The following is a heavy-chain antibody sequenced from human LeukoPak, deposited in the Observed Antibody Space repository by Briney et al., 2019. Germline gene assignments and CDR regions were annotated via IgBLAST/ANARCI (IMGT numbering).Heavy chain of an antibody. Sequence: GGSLRLSCAASAFTFSSYAMSWVRQAPGKGLEWVSSISGSGGSTYYADSVKGRFTISRDNSKNTLYLQMNGLRAEDTAVYYCANGKGYSGYEDFDYWGQGTLVTVSS. CDR3: ANGKGYSGYEDFDY. CDR1: AFTFSSYA. D-gene: IGHD5-12*01. J-gene: IGHJ4*02. CDR2: ISGSGGST. V-gene: IGHV3-23*01.